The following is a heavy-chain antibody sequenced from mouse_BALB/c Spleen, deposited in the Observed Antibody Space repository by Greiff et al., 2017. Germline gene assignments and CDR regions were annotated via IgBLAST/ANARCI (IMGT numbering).Heavy chain of an antibody. V-gene: IGHV5-12-2*01. CDR2: ISNGGGST. CDR1: GFTFSSYT. Sequence: EVMLVESGGGLVQPGGSLKLSCAASGFTFSSYTMSWVRQTPEKRLEWVAYISNGGGSTYYPDTVKGRFTISRDNAKNTLYLQMSSLKSEDTAMYYCAREGDRYDNYAMDYWGQGTSVTVSS. J-gene: IGHJ4*01. D-gene: IGHD2-14*01. CDR3: AREGDRYDNYAMDY.